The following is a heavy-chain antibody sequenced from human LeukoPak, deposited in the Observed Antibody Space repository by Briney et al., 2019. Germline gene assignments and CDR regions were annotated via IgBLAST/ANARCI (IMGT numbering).Heavy chain of an antibody. V-gene: IGHV3-7*01. Sequence: PGGSLRLSCAASGFTFGSYWMSWVRQAPGKGLEWVANIKQDGSEKYYVDSVKCRFTISRDNAKNSLYLQMNSLRAEDTAVYYCARDTALAPFDYWGQGTLVTVSS. CDR1: GFTFGSYW. CDR3: ARDTALAPFDY. CDR2: IKQDGSEK. J-gene: IGHJ4*02.